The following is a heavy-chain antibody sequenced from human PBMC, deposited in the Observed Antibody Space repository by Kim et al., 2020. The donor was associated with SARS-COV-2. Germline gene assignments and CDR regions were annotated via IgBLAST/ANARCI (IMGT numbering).Heavy chain of an antibody. CDR2: FSLDTDRI. V-gene: IGHV3-9*01. CDR3: TKDIKAGGADV. J-gene: IGHJ6*02. CDR1: AFTCHQYA. Sequence: GGSLRLSCTVPAFTCHQYAVHWVRQTPAKGLEWVSGFSLDTDRIDYADSVRGRFTISRDTATSTIHLQMDSLRVEDTALYYCTKDIKAGGADVWGQGTTVTVSS.